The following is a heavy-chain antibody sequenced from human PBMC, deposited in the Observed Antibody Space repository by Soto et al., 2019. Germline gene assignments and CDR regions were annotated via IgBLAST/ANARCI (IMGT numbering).Heavy chain of an antibody. D-gene: IGHD3-10*01. CDR3: ARGVTMVRGEDWFDP. V-gene: IGHV1-2*04. J-gene: IGHJ5*02. CDR1: GYTFTGYY. Sequence: QVQLVQSGAEVKKPGASVKVSCKASGYTFTGYYIHWVRQAPGQGLEWMVWINPNSGGTNYAQNFQGWVTMTRDTSIRTAYMELRRLKSDDTAVYYCARGVTMVRGEDWFDPWGQGTLVTVSS. CDR2: INPNSGGT.